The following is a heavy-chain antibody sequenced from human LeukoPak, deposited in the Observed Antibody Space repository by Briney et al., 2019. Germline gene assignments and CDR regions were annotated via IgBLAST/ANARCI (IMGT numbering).Heavy chain of an antibody. Sequence: GGSLRLSCAASGFTISDYDMHWVRQATGKRLEWVSVIGIADDTYYVGSVKDRFTISRDDAKNSLYLQMNSLRAGDTAVYYCARAVAGTFFDYWGRGTLVTVSS. J-gene: IGHJ4*02. D-gene: IGHD6-19*01. V-gene: IGHV3-13*01. CDR1: GFTISDYD. CDR2: IGIADDT. CDR3: ARAVAGTFFDY.